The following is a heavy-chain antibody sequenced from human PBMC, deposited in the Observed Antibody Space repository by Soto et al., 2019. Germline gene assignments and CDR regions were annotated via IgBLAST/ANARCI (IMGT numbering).Heavy chain of an antibody. CDR2: IYYSGST. Sequence: PSETLSLTCTVSGGSISSSSYYWGWIRQPPGKGLEWIGSIYYSGSTYYNPSLKSRVTISVDTSKNQFSLKLSSVTAADTAVYYCASQGYLTLRWFDPWGQGTLVTVSS. V-gene: IGHV4-39*01. D-gene: IGHD2-15*01. CDR3: ASQGYLTLRWFDP. CDR1: GGSISSSSYY. J-gene: IGHJ5*02.